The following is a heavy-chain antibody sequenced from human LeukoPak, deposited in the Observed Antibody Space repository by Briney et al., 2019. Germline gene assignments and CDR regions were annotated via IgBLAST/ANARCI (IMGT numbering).Heavy chain of an antibody. CDR1: GFTFSSYS. V-gene: IGHV3-21*01. CDR3: ARPSGGYSGYAEDY. CDR2: ISSSSSYI. D-gene: IGHD5-12*01. J-gene: IGHJ4*02. Sequence: GGSLRLSCAASGFTFSSYSMNWVRQAPGKGLEWVLSISSSSSYIYYADSVKGRFTISRDNAKNSLYLQMNSLRAEDTAVYYCARPSGGYSGYAEDYWGQGTLVTVSS.